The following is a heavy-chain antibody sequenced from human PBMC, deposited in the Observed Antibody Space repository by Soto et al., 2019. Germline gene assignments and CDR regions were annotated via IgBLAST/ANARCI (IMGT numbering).Heavy chain of an antibody. CDR3: ARDSFRNSRAFDY. D-gene: IGHD4-4*01. V-gene: IGHV1-8*01. CDR2: ISPNSGNS. Sequence: ASVKVSCKASGYTFTSYDIYWVRQAPGQGLEWVGWISPNSGNSGYAQKFQGRVTMTRDTSISTVYMDLSSLRSEDTAVYYCARDSFRNSRAFDYWGQGTLVTVSS. CDR1: GYTFTSYD. J-gene: IGHJ4*02.